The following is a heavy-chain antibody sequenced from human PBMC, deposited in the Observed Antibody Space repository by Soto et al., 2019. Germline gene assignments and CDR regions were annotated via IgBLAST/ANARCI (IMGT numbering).Heavy chain of an antibody. CDR1: GGSISSSSYY. J-gene: IGHJ4*02. D-gene: IGHD2-8*01. V-gene: IGHV4-39*01. CDR3: ARVGYCTNGICSFDY. CDR2: IYYSGST. Sequence: SETLSLTCTVSGGSISSSSYYWGWIRQPPGKGLEWIGSIYYSGSTYYNPSLKSRVTISVDTSKNQFSLKLSSVTAADTAVYYCARVGYCTNGICSFDYWGQGTLVTVSS.